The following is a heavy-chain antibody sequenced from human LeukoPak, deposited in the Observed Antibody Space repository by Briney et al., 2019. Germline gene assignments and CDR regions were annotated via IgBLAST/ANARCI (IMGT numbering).Heavy chain of an antibody. CDR3: AKGVYSVFPDSRVLDY. D-gene: IGHD5/OR15-5a*01. J-gene: IGHJ4*02. CDR2: IRYDGSNK. Sequence: PGGSLRLSCAASGFTFSSYGMHWVRQAPGKGLEWVAFIRYDGSNKYYADSVKGRFTISRDNSKNTLYLQMSSLSAEDTAVYYCAKGVYSVFPDSRVLDYWGQGTLVTVSS. CDR1: GFTFSSYG. V-gene: IGHV3-30*02.